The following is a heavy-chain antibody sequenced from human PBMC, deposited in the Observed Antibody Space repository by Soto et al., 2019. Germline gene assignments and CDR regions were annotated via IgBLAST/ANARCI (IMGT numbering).Heavy chain of an antibody. CDR2: IIPIFGTA. D-gene: IGHD3-10*01. V-gene: IGHV1-69*13. Sequence: ASVKVSCKASGGTFSSYAISWVRQAPGQGLEWMGGIIPIFGTANYAQKFQGRVTITADESTSTAYMELSSLRSEDTAVYYFARPDVSTYYSPWFQAFDIWGQGTMVTVSS. CDR1: GGTFSSYA. J-gene: IGHJ3*02. CDR3: ARPDVSTYYSPWFQAFDI.